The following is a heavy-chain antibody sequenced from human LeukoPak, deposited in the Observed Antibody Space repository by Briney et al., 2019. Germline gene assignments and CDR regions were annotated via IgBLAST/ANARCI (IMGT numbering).Heavy chain of an antibody. CDR1: GFTFSSYG. Sequence: GRSLRLSCAASGFTFSSYGMHWVRQAPGKGLEWVAVISHDGSNKYYADSVKGRFTISRDNSKNTLYLQMNSLRAEDMAVYYCAKGLIGVAGYDAFDIWGQGTTVTVSS. J-gene: IGHJ3*02. V-gene: IGHV3-30*18. CDR3: AKGLIGVAGYDAFDI. CDR2: ISHDGSNK. D-gene: IGHD6-19*01.